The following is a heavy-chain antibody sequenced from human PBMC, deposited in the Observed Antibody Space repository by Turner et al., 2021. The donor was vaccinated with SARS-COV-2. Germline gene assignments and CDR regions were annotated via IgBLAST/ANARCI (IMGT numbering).Heavy chain of an antibody. CDR2: IWYDGSNK. D-gene: IGHD5-12*01. CDR1: GFTFSSYG. Sequence: QVQLVESGGGVVQPGRSLGLPCAASGFTFSSYGMHWVRQAPGKGLEWVAVIWYDGSNKYYADSVKGRFTISRDNSKNTLYLQMNSLRAEDTAVYYCARDGGYSGYAYFDYWGQGTLVTVSS. J-gene: IGHJ4*02. CDR3: ARDGGYSGYAYFDY. V-gene: IGHV3-33*01.